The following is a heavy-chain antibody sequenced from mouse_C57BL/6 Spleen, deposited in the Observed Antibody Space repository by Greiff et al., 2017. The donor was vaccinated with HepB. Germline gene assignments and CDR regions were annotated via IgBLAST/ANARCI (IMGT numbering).Heavy chain of an antibody. Sequence: QVQLKESGAELVKPGASVKISCKASGYAFSSYWMNWVKQRPGKGLEWIGQIYPGDGDTNYNGKFKGKATLTADKSSSTAYMQLSSLTSEDSAVYFCARSEGDYYGSSYNYAMDYWGQGTSVTVSS. CDR2: IYPGDGDT. CDR3: ARSEGDYYGSSYNYAMDY. V-gene: IGHV1-80*01. J-gene: IGHJ4*01. D-gene: IGHD1-1*01. CDR1: GYAFSSYW.